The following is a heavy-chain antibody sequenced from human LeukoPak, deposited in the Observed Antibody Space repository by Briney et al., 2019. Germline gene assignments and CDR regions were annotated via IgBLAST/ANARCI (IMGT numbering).Heavy chain of an antibody. J-gene: IGHJ4*02. CDR3: ARDKTVADLDY. CDR2: ISDSSSYT. CDR1: GFTFSGYS. Sequence: GGSLRLSCAASGFTFSGYSMNWVRQAPGKGLEWVSSISDSSSYTYYADSLKGRFTISRDNAKNSLYLQMNSLRAEDTAVYYCARDKTVADLDYWGQGTLVTVSS. V-gene: IGHV3-21*01. D-gene: IGHD6-19*01.